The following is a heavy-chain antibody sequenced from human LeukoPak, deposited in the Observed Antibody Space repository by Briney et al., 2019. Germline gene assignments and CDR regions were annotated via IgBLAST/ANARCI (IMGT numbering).Heavy chain of an antibody. CDR3: AKVAYSGYAIPFDP. D-gene: IGHD5-12*01. J-gene: IGHJ5*02. Sequence: GGSLRLSCAASGFTFSSYAMSWVRQAPGKGLEWVSAISGSGGSTYYADSVKGRFTISRDNSKNTLFLQMSSMRAENRAVYYWAKVAYSGYAIPFDPGGQGTLVTVSS. V-gene: IGHV3-23*01. CDR2: ISGSGGST. CDR1: GFTFSSYA.